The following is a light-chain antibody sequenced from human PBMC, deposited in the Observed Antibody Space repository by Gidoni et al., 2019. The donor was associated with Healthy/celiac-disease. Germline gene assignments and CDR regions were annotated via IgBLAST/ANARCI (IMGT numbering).Light chain of an antibody. Sequence: IVMTQSPDSLAVSLGERATINCKSSQSVLYSSNNKNYLALYQQKPGQPPKLLIYWASTRESGVPDRFSGSGSGTDFTLTISSLQAEDVAVYYCQKYYSTPPTFGPGTKVVIK. CDR3: QKYYSTPPT. CDR2: WAS. J-gene: IGKJ3*01. CDR1: QSVLYSSNNKNY. V-gene: IGKV4-1*01.